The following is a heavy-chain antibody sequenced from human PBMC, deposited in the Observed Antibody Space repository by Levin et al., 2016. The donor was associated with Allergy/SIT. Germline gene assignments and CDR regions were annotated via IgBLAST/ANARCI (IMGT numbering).Heavy chain of an antibody. Sequence: WVRQAPGQGLEWMGWMNPNSGNTGYAQKFQGRVTMTRNTSISTAYMELSSLRSEDTAVYYCARDVSAGGYYDFWSGYRPFGYYYYGMDVWGQGTTVTVSS. CDR3: ARDVSAGGYYDFWSGYRPFGYYYYGMDV. V-gene: IGHV1-8*01. J-gene: IGHJ6*02. D-gene: IGHD3-3*01. CDR2: MNPNSGNT.